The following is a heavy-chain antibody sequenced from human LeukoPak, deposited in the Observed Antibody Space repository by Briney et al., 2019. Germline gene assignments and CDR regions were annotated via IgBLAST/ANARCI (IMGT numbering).Heavy chain of an antibody. CDR3: ARAPVGYYDILTGYYGRDNWFDP. CDR2: ISAYNGNT. Sequence: GASVKVSCKASGYTFTSYGISWVRQAHGQGLEWMGWISAYNGNTNYAQKLQGRVTMTTDTSTSTAYMELRSLRSDDTAVYYCARAPVGYYDILTGYYGRDNWFDPWGQGTLVTVSS. D-gene: IGHD3-9*01. J-gene: IGHJ5*02. V-gene: IGHV1-18*01. CDR1: GYTFTSYG.